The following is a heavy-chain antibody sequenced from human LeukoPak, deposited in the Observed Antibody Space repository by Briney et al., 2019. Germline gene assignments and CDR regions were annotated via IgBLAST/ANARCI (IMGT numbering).Heavy chain of an antibody. CDR1: GGSISSYY. CDR3: ARANCRGGSCYSAFDI. V-gene: IGHV4-59*01. Sequence: SETLSLTCTVSGGSISSYYWSWIRQPPGKGLEWIAYIYYSGTTNYNPSLKSRVSMSLDTSRNQFSLRFDSVTAADTAVYFCARANCRGGSCYSAFDIWGQGTMVTVSS. J-gene: IGHJ3*02. CDR2: IYYSGTT. D-gene: IGHD2-15*01.